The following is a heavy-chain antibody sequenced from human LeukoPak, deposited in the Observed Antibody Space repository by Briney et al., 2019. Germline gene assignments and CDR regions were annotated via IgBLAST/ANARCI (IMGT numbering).Heavy chain of an antibody. CDR3: ARVWDIAVAGVSFDY. V-gene: IGHV3-23*01. Sequence: GGSLRLSCAASGFTFSSYSMNWVRQAPGKGLEWVSGISPTGDITYYADSVMGRLTISRDNPKSTVYLQMNSLRVEDTAVYYCARVWDIAVAGVSFDYWGQGTLVTVSS. D-gene: IGHD6-19*01. CDR1: GFTFSSYS. J-gene: IGHJ4*02. CDR2: ISPTGDIT.